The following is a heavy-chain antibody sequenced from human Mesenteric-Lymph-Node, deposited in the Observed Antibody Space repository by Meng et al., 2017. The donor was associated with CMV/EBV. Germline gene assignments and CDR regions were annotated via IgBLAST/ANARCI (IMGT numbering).Heavy chain of an antibody. Sequence: GESLKISCAASGFTFSSYAMHWVRQAPGKGLEWVAVISYDGSNKYYADSVKGRFTISRDNSRGTVFLQLDSLKVDDTAVYYCAKSRSYYGSGSYLDSWGQGTLVTVSS. CDR2: ISYDGSNK. J-gene: IGHJ4*02. CDR3: AKSRSYYGSGSYLDS. V-gene: IGHV3-30-3*02. D-gene: IGHD3-10*01. CDR1: GFTFSSYA.